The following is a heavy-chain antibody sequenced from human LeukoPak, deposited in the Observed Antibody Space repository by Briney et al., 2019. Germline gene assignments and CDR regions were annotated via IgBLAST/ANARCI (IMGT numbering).Heavy chain of an antibody. Sequence: SETLSLTCAVYGGSFSGYYWSWIRQPPGKGLEWIGEINHSGSTNYNPSLKSRVTISVDTSKNQFSLKLSSVTAADTAVYYCARLGYDSSGYYHERWGQGTLVTVSS. CDR2: INHSGST. CDR3: ARLGYDSSGYYHER. CDR1: GGSFSGYY. V-gene: IGHV4-34*01. D-gene: IGHD3-22*01. J-gene: IGHJ4*02.